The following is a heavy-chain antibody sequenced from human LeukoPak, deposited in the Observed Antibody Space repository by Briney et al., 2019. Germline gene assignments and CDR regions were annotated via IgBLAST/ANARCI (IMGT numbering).Heavy chain of an antibody. J-gene: IGHJ4*02. V-gene: IGHV3-74*01. Sequence: GGSLRLAFAASGFTFSAYWMHWGRQAPGGGLGWVSRISPDGSDTTYADSVKGRFTISRDNSKNTLYLQMNSLRAEDTAVYYCAKDRTVVVTPTVWFDYWGQGTLVTVSS. CDR3: AKDRTVVVTPTVWFDY. D-gene: IGHD2-21*02. CDR2: ISPDGSDT. CDR1: GFTFSAYW.